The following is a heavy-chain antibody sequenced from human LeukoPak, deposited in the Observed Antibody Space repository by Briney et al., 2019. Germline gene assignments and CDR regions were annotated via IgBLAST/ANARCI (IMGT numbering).Heavy chain of an antibody. CDR3: AKDPPVYSSGWFDY. CDR2: ISGGGGST. Sequence: PGGSLRLSCAASGFTFSSYAMSWVRQAPGLGLEWVSAISGGGGSTYYEDSVKGRFTISRDNSKNTLYLQMNSLRAEDTAVYYCAKDPPVYSSGWFDYWGQGTLVTVSS. D-gene: IGHD6-19*01. V-gene: IGHV3-23*01. CDR1: GFTFSSYA. J-gene: IGHJ4*02.